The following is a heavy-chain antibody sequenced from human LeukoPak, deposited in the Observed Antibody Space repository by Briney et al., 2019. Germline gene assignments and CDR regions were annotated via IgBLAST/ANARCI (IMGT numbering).Heavy chain of an antibody. CDR1: GYSFTNYW. J-gene: IGHJ3*02. V-gene: IGHV5-51*01. Sequence: GESLKISCKGSGYSFTNYWVGWVRQMPGKGLEWMGIIYPGDSDTRYSPSLEGQVTISADKSIYTAYLQWSSLKASDTAMYYCARQHSSSWGNAFDMRGQGTMVTVSS. D-gene: IGHD6-6*01. CDR2: IYPGDSDT. CDR3: ARQHSSSWGNAFDM.